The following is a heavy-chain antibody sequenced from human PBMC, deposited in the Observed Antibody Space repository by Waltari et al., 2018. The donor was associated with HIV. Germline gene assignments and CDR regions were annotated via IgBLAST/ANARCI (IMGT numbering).Heavy chain of an antibody. Sequence: QLQLQESGPGLVKPSETLSLTCTVSGGSISSSSYYWGWIRQPPGKGLEWIGSIYYSGSTYYNPSLKRRVTISVDTSKNQFSLKLSSVTAADTAVYYCARHTRDYGGPGNYYYYGMDVWGQGTTVTVSS. CDR2: IYYSGST. CDR1: GGSISSSSYY. CDR3: ARHTRDYGGPGNYYYYGMDV. D-gene: IGHD4-17*01. J-gene: IGHJ6*02. V-gene: IGHV4-39*01.